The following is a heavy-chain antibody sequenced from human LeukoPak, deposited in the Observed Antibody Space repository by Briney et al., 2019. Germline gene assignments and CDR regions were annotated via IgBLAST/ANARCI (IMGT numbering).Heavy chain of an antibody. CDR3: ARLYYYDSSGGSEYFQG. CDR2: IYYSGST. D-gene: IGHD3-22*01. J-gene: IGHJ1*01. CDR1: TDSISSSTYY. Sequence: SETLSLTCTVSTDSISSSTYYWGWIRQPPGKGLEWIGSIYYSGSTYYNPSLKSRVTISVDTSKNQFSLKLSSVTAADTAVYYCARLYYYDSSGGSEYFQGWGEGDLVTVSS. V-gene: IGHV4-39*01.